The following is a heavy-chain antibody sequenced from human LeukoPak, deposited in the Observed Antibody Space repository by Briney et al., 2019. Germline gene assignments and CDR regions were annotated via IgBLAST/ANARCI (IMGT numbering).Heavy chain of an antibody. CDR1: GGSISSYY. CDR2: ISYSGST. Sequence: PSETLSLTCTVSGGSISSYYWRGIRQPPGKGLEWVACISYSGSTKYNASLKRGVSISVDTSKKKFSLKLSSVPAADTAVYYCARVGDIVAAPPAFDYWGQGTMVTVSS. D-gene: IGHD2-2*01. CDR3: ARVGDIVAAPPAFDY. V-gene: IGHV4-59*08. J-gene: IGHJ3*01.